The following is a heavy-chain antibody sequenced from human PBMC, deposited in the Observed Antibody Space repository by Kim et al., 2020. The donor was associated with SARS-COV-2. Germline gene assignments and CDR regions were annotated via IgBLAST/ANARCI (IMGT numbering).Heavy chain of an antibody. CDR1: GFTFSNYD. J-gene: IGHJ6*02. CDR3: ATALSQTYYYGMDV. V-gene: IGHV3-23*01. CDR2: ITANPGTT. Sequence: GGSLRLSCAASGFTFSNYDMNWVRQAPGKGLEWVSAITANPGTTYYVDSVKGRFTISRDNSKNTLYLQMSSLRAEDTAVYYCATALSQTYYYGMDVWGQGTTVTVSS.